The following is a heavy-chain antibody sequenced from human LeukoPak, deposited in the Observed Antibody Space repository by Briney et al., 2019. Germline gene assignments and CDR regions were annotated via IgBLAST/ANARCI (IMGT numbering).Heavy chain of an antibody. Sequence: SVKVSCKASGGTFSSYAISWVRQAPGQGLEWVGGIIPIFGAANYAQKFQGRVTITADESTSTAYMELSSLRSEDTAVYYCARGGYSYYYDSSGSRFDYWGQGTLVTVSS. CDR1: GGTFSSYA. CDR3: ARGGYSYYYDSSGSRFDY. V-gene: IGHV1-69*13. D-gene: IGHD3-22*01. J-gene: IGHJ4*02. CDR2: IIPIFGAA.